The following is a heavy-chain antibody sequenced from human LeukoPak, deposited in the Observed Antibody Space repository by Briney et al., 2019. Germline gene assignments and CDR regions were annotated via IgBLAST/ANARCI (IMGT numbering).Heavy chain of an antibody. CDR1: GFTFSSYE. Sequence: GGSLRLSCAASGFTFSSYEMNWVRQAPGKGLEWVSYISSSGSTIYYADSVKGRFTISRDNAKNSLYLQMNSLRAEDTAVYYCARERKYDSNFDYWGQGTLVTVSS. V-gene: IGHV3-48*03. CDR2: ISSSGSTI. CDR3: ARERKYDSNFDY. D-gene: IGHD1-1*01. J-gene: IGHJ4*02.